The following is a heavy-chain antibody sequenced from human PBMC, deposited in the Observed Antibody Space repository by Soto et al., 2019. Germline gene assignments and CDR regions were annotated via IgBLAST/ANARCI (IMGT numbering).Heavy chain of an antibody. V-gene: IGHV3-64*01. D-gene: IGHD5-12*01. J-gene: IGHJ6*02. CDR1: GFTFSRYA. CDR3: AGAGAYGGYYYGMDV. Sequence: EVQLVESGGGLVQPGGSLRLSCAASGFTFSRYAMHWVRQAPGKGLEYVSTISSNGGSTYYANSVKGRFTISRDNSKNALYLQRGSLRAEDMAVYYCAGAGAYGGYYYGMDVWGQGTTVTVSS. CDR2: ISSNGGST.